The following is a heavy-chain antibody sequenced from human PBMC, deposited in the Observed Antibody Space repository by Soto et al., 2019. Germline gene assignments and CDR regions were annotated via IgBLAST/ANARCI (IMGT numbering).Heavy chain of an antibody. CDR1: GDSVSSHSAA. J-gene: IGHJ6*01. V-gene: IGHV6-1*01. D-gene: IGHD5-12*01. CDR2: TYYRSKWYN. Sequence: PSQTLSLTCAISGDSVSSHSAAWNWIRQSPSRGLEWLGRTYYRSKWYNDYAVSVKSRITINPDTSKNQFSLQLNSVTPEDTAVYYCARWEESGASAIVAGPYYYYGMDVWGQGTTVTVS. CDR3: ARWEESGASAIVAGPYYYYGMDV.